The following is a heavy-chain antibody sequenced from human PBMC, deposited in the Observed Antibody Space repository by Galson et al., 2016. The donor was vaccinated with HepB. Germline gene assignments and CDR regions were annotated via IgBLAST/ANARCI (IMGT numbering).Heavy chain of an antibody. CDR3: TRGTLGSVATMAFDS. Sequence: SETLSLTCAVSGGSISDNSWWAWVRQSPGQGLEWIGEIYQTGTAHYNPSFTSRATISIDKSKNEISLRLASVTAADTAVYYCTRGTLGSVATMAFDSWGQGILVTVSS. D-gene: IGHD4/OR15-4a*01. V-gene: IGHV4-4*02. J-gene: IGHJ4*02. CDR1: GGSISDNSW. CDR2: IYQTGTA.